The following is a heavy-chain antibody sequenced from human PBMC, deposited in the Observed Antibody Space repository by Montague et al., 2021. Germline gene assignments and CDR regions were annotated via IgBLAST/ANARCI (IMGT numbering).Heavy chain of an antibody. V-gene: IGHV4-59*08. CDR2: MFYSGAT. J-gene: IGHJ5*02. CDR1: SGSISHAH. D-gene: IGHD3-10*01. CDR3: AKQDYFVSGTSYKGFDP. Sequence: SETLSLTCTVSSGSISHAHWSWVRQPPGKRLEWLGSMFYSGATSYNPSLKSRVTMSIDTSTNQFSLKLSFVTAADTAVYYCAKQDYFVSGTSYKGFDPWGQGTLVTVSS.